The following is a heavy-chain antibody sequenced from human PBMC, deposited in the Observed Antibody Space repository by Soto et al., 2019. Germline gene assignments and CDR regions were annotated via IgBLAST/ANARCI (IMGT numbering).Heavy chain of an antibody. CDR1: GFTFSSYA. Sequence: GGSLRLSCAASGFTFSSYAMSWVRQAPGKGLEWVSAISGSGGSTYYADSVKGRFTISRDNSKNTLYLQMNSLRAEDTAVYYCAKPGYSSGWYDRGYDYWGQGTLVTVSS. V-gene: IGHV3-23*01. CDR2: ISGSGGST. J-gene: IGHJ4*02. CDR3: AKPGYSSGWYDRGYDY. D-gene: IGHD6-19*01.